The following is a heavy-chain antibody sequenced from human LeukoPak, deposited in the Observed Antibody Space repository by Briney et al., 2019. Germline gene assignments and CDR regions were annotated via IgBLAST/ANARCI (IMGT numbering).Heavy chain of an antibody. J-gene: IGHJ6*02. Sequence: GGSLRLFCAASGFTFSSYGMHWVRQAPGKGLEWVAVISFDGANKYYADSVKGRFTISRDNSKNTLYVQMNSLRAEDTGVFYCAKDRVGYSQDYYYGMDVWGQGTTVIVSS. CDR3: AKDRVGYSQDYYYGMDV. V-gene: IGHV3-30*18. CDR2: ISFDGANK. D-gene: IGHD2-15*01. CDR1: GFTFSSYG.